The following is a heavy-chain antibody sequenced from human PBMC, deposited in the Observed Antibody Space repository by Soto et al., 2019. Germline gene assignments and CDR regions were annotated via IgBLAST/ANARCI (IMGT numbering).Heavy chain of an antibody. CDR2: ISGSGGST. V-gene: IGHV3-23*01. J-gene: IGHJ4*02. CDR1: GFTFSNYA. CDR3: AKDQGSSWYERDY. Sequence: EVQLLESGGGLVQPGGSLRLSCAASGFTFSNYAVTWVRQATGKGLEWVSTISGSGGSTYYADAVKGRFTISRDNSKNTMYLPMNSLRAEDTAVYYCAKDQGSSWYERDYWGQGTLVTVSS. D-gene: IGHD6-13*01.